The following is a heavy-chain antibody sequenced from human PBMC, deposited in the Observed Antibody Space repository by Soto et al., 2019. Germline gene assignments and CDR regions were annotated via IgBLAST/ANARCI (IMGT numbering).Heavy chain of an antibody. J-gene: IGHJ4*02. CDR3: ASATTYYYDSRGYYYV. Sequence: SETLCVTCTFSVGSISSSSYDWGWIRQPPGKGLEWIGSIYYSGSTYYNPSLKSRVTISVDTSKNQFSLKLSSVTAADTAVYYCASATTYYYDSRGYYYVWGQGTMVTVSS. V-gene: IGHV4-39*01. D-gene: IGHD3-22*01. CDR2: IYYSGST. CDR1: VGSISSSSYD.